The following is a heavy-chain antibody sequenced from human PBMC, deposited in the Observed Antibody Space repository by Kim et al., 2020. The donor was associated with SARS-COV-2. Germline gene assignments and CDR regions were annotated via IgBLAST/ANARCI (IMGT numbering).Heavy chain of an antibody. CDR2: INSDGSNT. D-gene: IGHD5-12*01. CDR1: GFTFSSFW. CDR3: ARISRFSDYDSAGGINYSYGLDV. Sequence: GGSLRLSCAASGFTFSSFWMHWVRQARGKGLVWVSRINSDGSNTLYADSVKGRFTISRDNAKNTLYLQMNSLRAEDTAVYYCARISRFSDYDSAGGINYSYGLDVWGQGTTVTVSS. J-gene: IGHJ6*02. V-gene: IGHV3-74*01.